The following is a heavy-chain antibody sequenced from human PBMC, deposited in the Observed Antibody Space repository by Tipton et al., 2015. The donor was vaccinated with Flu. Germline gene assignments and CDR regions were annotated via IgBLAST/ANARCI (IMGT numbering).Heavy chain of an antibody. CDR1: GFLFSSYE. CDR3: ARRPLPSSDDYFGLDV. V-gene: IGHV3-48*03. Sequence: SLRLSCAGSGFLFSSYEMNWVRQARGKGLEWVSYISSSGSLRYYADSVKGRFTISRDDAKKSLYLHMDSLRVDDTAVYYCARRPLPSSDDYFGLDVWGQGTTVTVSS. J-gene: IGHJ6*02. CDR2: ISSSGSLR.